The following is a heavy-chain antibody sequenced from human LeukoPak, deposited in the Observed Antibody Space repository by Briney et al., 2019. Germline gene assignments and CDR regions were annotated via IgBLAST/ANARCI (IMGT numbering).Heavy chain of an antibody. Sequence: ASVKVSCKASGGTFSSYAISWVRQAPGQGLEWMGGIIPIFGTANYAQKFQGRVTITTDESTSTAYMELGSLRSEDTAVYYCARGSAMLVYAIGLYFQHWGQGTLITVSS. CDR3: ARGSAMLVYAIGLYFQH. CDR2: IIPIFGTA. V-gene: IGHV1-69*05. D-gene: IGHD2-8*01. J-gene: IGHJ1*01. CDR1: GGTFSSYA.